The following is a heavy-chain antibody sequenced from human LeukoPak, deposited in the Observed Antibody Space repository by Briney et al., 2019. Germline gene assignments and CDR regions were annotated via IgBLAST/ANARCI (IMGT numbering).Heavy chain of an antibody. V-gene: IGHV1-8*01. CDR1: GYTFTSYD. CDR2: MNPNSGNT. D-gene: IGHD6-13*01. CDR3: AKAKGRSSWGNWFDP. Sequence: GASVKLSCKASGYTFTSYDINWVRQATGQGLEWMGWMNPNSGNTGYAQKFQGRVTMTRNNSISTAYMELSSLRSEDTAVYYCAKAKGRSSWGNWFDPWGQGTLVTVSS. J-gene: IGHJ5*02.